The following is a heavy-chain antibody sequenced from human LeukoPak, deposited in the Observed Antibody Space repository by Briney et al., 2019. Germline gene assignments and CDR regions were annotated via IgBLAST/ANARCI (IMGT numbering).Heavy chain of an antibody. Sequence: QAGGSLRLSCAASGFTFSSYWMHWVRQAPGKGLEWVAVISYDGSNKYYADSVKGRFTISRDNSKNTLYLQMNSLRAEDTAVYYCARDITIAAAGTLPDAFDIWGQGTMVTVSS. CDR1: GFTFSSYW. V-gene: IGHV3-30*03. CDR2: ISYDGSNK. CDR3: ARDITIAAAGTLPDAFDI. D-gene: IGHD6-13*01. J-gene: IGHJ3*02.